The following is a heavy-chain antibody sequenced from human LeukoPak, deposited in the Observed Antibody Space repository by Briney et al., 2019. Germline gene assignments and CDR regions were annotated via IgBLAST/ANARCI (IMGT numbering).Heavy chain of an antibody. CDR1: GGSFSSYY. Sequence: SETLSLTCAVYGGSFSSYYWSWIRQPPGKGLEWIGNIYYSGSTNYNPSLKSRVTISVDTSKNQFSLRLSSVTAADTAVYYCARQSYTAYYYYGMDVWGQGTTVTVSS. V-gene: IGHV4-59*08. CDR2: IYYSGST. CDR3: ARQSYTAYYYYGMDV. D-gene: IGHD3-10*01. J-gene: IGHJ6*02.